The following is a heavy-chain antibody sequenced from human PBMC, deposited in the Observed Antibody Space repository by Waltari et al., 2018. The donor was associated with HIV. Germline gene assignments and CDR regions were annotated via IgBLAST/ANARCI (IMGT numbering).Heavy chain of an antibody. D-gene: IGHD1-26*01. Sequence: QLQLQESGPGLVKPSETLSLTCTVPGGSVSSSRYFWGWIRQPPGKGLEWVGRIYYTGRAYYNPSLKGRVTIPVDTSKNQFSLKVTSLAAADTAVYYCARHALRVGAAYWNFDLWGRGTLVTVSS. CDR1: GGSVSSSRYF. V-gene: IGHV4-39*01. J-gene: IGHJ2*01. CDR3: ARHALRVGAAYWNFDL. CDR2: IYYTGRA.